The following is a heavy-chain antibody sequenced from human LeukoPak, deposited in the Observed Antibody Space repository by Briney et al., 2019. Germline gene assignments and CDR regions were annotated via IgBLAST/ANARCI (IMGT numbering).Heavy chain of an antibody. CDR2: FIPIFGTA. D-gene: IGHD1-14*01. V-gene: IGHV1-69*06. CDR3: ARGPRNDAFDI. J-gene: IGHJ3*02. CDR1: GGTFSSYA. Sequence: GASVKVSCKASGGTFSSYAISWVRQAPGQGLEWMGGFIPIFGTANYTQKFQGRVTITADRSTSTAYMELSSLRSEDTAVFYCARGPRNDAFDIWGQGTMVTISS.